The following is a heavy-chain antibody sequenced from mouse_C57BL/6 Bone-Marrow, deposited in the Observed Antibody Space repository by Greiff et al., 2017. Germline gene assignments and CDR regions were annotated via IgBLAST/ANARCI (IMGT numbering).Heavy chain of an antibody. V-gene: IGHV1-76*01. CDR2: IYPGSGNT. J-gene: IGHJ2*01. CDR3: ATGAAPYYFDY. D-gene: IGHD3-3*01. Sequence: QVQLKESGAELVRPGASVKLSCKASGYTFTDYYINWVKQRPGQGLEWIARIYPGSGNTYYNEKFKGKATLTAEKSSSTAYMQLSSLTSEDSAVYFCATGAAPYYFDYWGQGTTLTVSS. CDR1: GYTFTDYY.